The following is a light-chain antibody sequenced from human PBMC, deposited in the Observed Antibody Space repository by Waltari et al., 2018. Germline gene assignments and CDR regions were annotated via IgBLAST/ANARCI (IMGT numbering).Light chain of an antibody. V-gene: IGKV3-20*01. CDR1: QSVSSSY. Sequence: EIVLTQSPGTLSLSPGERATLSCRASQSVSSSYLAWYQHKPGQAPRLLTYGASSRATGIPDRFSGSVSGTDFTLTISRLEPEDFAVYYCQQYGSSLLTFGGGTKVEIK. J-gene: IGKJ4*01. CDR2: GAS. CDR3: QQYGSSLLT.